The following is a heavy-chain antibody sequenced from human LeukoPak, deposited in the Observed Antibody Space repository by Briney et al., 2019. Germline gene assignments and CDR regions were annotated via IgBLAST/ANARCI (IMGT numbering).Heavy chain of an antibody. CDR2: IYYSGST. V-gene: IGHV4-39*01. J-gene: IGHJ4*02. D-gene: IGHD6-13*01. CDR3: ARSIAAAGTPSDY. CDR1: GGSISSSSYY. Sequence: PSETLSLTCTVSGGSISSSSYYWGWIRHPPGKGLERIGSIYYSGSTYYNPSLKSRVTISVDTSKNQFSLKLSSVTAADTAVYYCARSIAAAGTPSDYWGQGTLVTVSS.